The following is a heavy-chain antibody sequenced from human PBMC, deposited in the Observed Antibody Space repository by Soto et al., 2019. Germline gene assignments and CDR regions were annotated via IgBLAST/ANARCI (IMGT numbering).Heavy chain of an antibody. J-gene: IGHJ4*02. D-gene: IGHD3-10*01. CDR2: INHTGHT. CDR1: GGSFNDYY. V-gene: IGHV4-34*01. Sequence: PSETLSLTCAVYGGSFNDYYWSWIRQPPGKGLEWIGEINHTGHTNYNPSLKSGVTISVDTSKNQFSLKLSSVTAADTAVYYCARSGHLFDYWGQGILVTVSS. CDR3: ARSGHLFDY.